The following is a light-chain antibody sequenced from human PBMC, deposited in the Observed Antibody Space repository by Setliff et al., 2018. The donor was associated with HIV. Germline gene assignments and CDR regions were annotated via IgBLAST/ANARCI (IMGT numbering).Light chain of an antibody. Sequence: QSVLTQPASVSGSPGQSITISCTGTSSDVGGYSYVSWYQQHPGKAPKLMISDVSKRPSGVPDRFSGSKSGNTASLTISGLQAEDEADYYCSSYRRGDTLVFGTGTKVTVL. CDR2: DVS. CDR1: SSDVGGYSY. CDR3: SSYRRGDTLV. J-gene: IGLJ1*01. V-gene: IGLV2-14*01.